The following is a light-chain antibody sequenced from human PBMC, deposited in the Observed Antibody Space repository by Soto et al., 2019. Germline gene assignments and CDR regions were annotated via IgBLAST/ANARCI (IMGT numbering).Light chain of an antibody. Sequence: DIQMTQYPSCVSASVGDRVNITCRASQYISTYLNWYQQKAGLVPKLLIYAASSLQSGVPSRFSGSGSGTDFTLTISSLQPEDFATYYCQQTYSTPPTFGQGTKVDI. V-gene: IGKV1-39*01. J-gene: IGKJ1*01. CDR3: QQTYSTPPT. CDR1: QYISTY. CDR2: AAS.